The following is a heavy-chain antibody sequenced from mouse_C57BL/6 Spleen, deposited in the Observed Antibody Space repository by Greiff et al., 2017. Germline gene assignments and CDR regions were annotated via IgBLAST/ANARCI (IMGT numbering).Heavy chain of an antibody. V-gene: IGHV1-7*01. Sequence: VQGVESGAELAKPGASVKLSCKASGYTFTSYWMHWVKQRPGQGLEWIGYINPSSGYTKYNQKFKDKATLTADKSSSTAYMQLSSLTYEDSAVYYCARYSVSWYFDVWGTGTTVTVSS. J-gene: IGHJ1*03. CDR2: INPSSGYT. D-gene: IGHD1-1*01. CDR3: ARYSVSWYFDV. CDR1: GYTFTSYW.